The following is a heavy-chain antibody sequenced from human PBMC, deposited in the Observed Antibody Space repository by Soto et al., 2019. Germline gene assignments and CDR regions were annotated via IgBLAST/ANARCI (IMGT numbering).Heavy chain of an antibody. D-gene: IGHD3-10*01. Sequence: GASVKVSCKASGYTFTGYYMHWVRQAPGQGLEWMGWINPNSGGTNYAQKFQGRVTMTTDTSTSTAYMELRSLRSDDTAVYYCARVKTTMVLFLRWFDPWGQGTLVTVSS. V-gene: IGHV1-2*02. CDR2: INPNSGGT. CDR3: ARVKTTMVLFLRWFDP. J-gene: IGHJ5*02. CDR1: GYTFTGYY.